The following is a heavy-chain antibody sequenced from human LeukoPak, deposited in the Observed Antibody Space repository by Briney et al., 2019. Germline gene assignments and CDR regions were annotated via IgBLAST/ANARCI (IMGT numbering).Heavy chain of an antibody. D-gene: IGHD6-13*01. CDR1: GGSISSYY. CDR2: IYYSGST. Sequence: SETPSLTCTVSGGSISSYYWSWIRQPPGKGLEWIGYIYYSGSTSYNPSLKSRVTISVDRSKNQFSLKLSSVTAADTAVYYCARTSSSPRSFYGTDVWGKGTTVTVSS. V-gene: IGHV4-59*01. J-gene: IGHJ6*04. CDR3: ARTSSSPRSFYGTDV.